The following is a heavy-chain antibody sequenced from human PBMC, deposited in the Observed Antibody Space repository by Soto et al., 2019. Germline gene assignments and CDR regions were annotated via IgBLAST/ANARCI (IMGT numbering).Heavy chain of an antibody. CDR2: IGPESGAT. CDR3: GRGRSGQIVVFY. D-gene: IGHD1-26*01. Sequence: ASVKVSCKASGYTFIGHYIHWVRQAPEQGPEWMGEIGPESGATRYAQRFQGRVTMTRDMSITTVYMELNNLSPDDTAVYYCGRGRSGQIVVFYWGQGTPVTVSS. CDR1: GYTFIGHY. J-gene: IGHJ4*02. V-gene: IGHV1-2*02.